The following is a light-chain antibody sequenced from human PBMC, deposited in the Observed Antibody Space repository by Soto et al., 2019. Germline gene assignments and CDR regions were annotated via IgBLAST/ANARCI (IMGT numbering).Light chain of an antibody. J-gene: IGKJ1*01. CDR3: QQYGSSPRT. Sequence: EIVLTQSPATLSVSPGERAPLSCRASQSVSSNLAWYQQKPGQAPRLLIYGASTRATGIPDRFSGSGSGTDFTLTISRLEPEDFAVYYCQQYGSSPRTFGQGTKADIK. V-gene: IGKV3-20*01. CDR1: QSVSSN. CDR2: GAS.